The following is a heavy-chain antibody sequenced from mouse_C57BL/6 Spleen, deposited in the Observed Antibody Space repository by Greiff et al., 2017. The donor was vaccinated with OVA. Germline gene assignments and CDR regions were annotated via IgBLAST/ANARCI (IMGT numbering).Heavy chain of an antibody. V-gene: IGHV1-85*01. CDR2: IYPRDGST. CDR1: GYTFTSYD. CDR3: ARCETAQASYAMDY. D-gene: IGHD3-2*02. J-gene: IGHJ4*01. Sequence: VQLVESGPELVKPGASVKLSCKASGYTFTSYDINWVKQRPGQGLEWIGWIYPRDGSTKYNEKFKGKATLTVDTSSSTAYMELHSLTSEDSAVYFCARCETAQASYAMDYWGQGTSVTVSS.